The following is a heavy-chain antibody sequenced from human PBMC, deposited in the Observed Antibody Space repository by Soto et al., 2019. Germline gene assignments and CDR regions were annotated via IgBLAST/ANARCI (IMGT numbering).Heavy chain of an antibody. J-gene: IGHJ4*02. V-gene: IGHV4-31*03. CDR1: GGSISSGGYY. CDR3: ARDDSSGYPER. Sequence: QVQLQESGPGLVKPSQTLSLTCTVSGGSISSGGYYWSCICQHPGKGLEWIGYIYYSGGTYYNPYLKSRVTISVDTSKTQFSLKLSSVTAADTAVYYCARDDSSGYPERWGQGTLVTVSS. D-gene: IGHD3-22*01. CDR2: IYYSGGT.